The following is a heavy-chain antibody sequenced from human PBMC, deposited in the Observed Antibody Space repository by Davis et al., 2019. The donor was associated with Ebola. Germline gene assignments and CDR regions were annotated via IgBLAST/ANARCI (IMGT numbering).Heavy chain of an antibody. CDR1: GYSFSSYW. CDR3: ASLRRTITGMDDAFDI. V-gene: IGHV5-51*01. Sequence: GESLKISCKGSGYSFSSYWIGWVRQMPGKGLEWMGIIYTGDSDTRYSPSFRGQVTFSADKSIKTAFLQWSSLKASDTAMYYCASLRRTITGMDDAFDIWGQGTMVTVSS. CDR2: IYTGDSDT. D-gene: IGHD1-20*01. J-gene: IGHJ3*02.